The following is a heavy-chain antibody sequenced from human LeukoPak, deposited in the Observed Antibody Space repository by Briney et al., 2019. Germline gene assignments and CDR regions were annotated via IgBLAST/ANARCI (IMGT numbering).Heavy chain of an antibody. CDR1: GGTFSSYA. CDR2: IIPIFGTA. V-gene: IGHV1-69*13. CDR3: AKLRVGYGSGSYFHSALDS. Sequence: GASVKVSCRASGGTFSSYAISWVRQAPGQGLEWMGGIIPIFGTANYAQKFQGRVTITADESTSTAYMELGSLRPEDTAVYYCAKLRVGYGSGSYFHSALDSWGQGTLVIVSS. D-gene: IGHD3-10*01. J-gene: IGHJ5*01.